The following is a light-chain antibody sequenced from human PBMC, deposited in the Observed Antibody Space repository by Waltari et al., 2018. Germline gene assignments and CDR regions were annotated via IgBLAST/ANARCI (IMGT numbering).Light chain of an antibody. V-gene: IGKV3-20*01. J-gene: IGKJ1*01. CDR3: QQYGRLPVT. CDR2: GAS. CDR1: QSVSRTF. Sequence: EIVLTQSPGTLSLSPGERATLSCRASQSVSRTFAWYQQKPGQAPRLLIYGASTRATGIPDRFSGSGSGTDFSLTISRLEPEDFAVYYCQQYGRLPVTFGQGTKVEIK.